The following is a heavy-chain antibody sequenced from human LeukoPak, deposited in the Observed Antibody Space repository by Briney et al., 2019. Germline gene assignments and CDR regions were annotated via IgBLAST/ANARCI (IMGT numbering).Heavy chain of an antibody. J-gene: IGHJ4*02. CDR2: IYYSGST. V-gene: IGHV4-31*03. CDR3: ARCPHYYDSSGYPDY. Sequence: PSQTLSLTCTVSGGSISSGGYYWSWIRQHPGKGLEWIGYIYYSGSTFYNPSLKSRVTISVDTSKNQFSLKLSSVTAADTAVYYCARCPHYYDSSGYPDYWGQGTLVTVSS. D-gene: IGHD3-22*01. CDR1: GGSISSGGYY.